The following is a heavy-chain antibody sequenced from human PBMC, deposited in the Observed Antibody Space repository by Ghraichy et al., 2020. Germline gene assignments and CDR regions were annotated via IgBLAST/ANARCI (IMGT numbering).Heavy chain of an antibody. Sequence: SGPTLVKPTQTLTLTCTLSGSSLTASGVGVAWMRQPPGKALEWLALIPWDDDRRYNPSLKSRLAITRDTSKNQVVLTMTNMDPVDTATYYCVHRHYNNLFMWGQGTMVTVSS. V-gene: IGHV2-5*02. D-gene: IGHD3-22*01. CDR2: IPWDDDR. CDR3: VHRHYNNLFM. CDR1: GSSLTASGVG. J-gene: IGHJ3*02.